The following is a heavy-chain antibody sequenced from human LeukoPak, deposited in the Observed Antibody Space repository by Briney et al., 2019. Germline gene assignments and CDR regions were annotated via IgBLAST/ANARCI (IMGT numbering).Heavy chain of an antibody. CDR3: AVRGLELQNYYGMDV. CDR2: INPNSGGT. Sequence: ASVKVSCKASGSTFSSYAISWVRQAPGQGLEWMGRINPNSGGTNYAQKFQGRVTMTRDTSISTAYMELSRLRSDDTAVYYCAVRGLELQNYYGMDVWGQGTTVTVSS. D-gene: IGHD1-7*01. V-gene: IGHV1-2*06. CDR1: GSTFSSYA. J-gene: IGHJ6*02.